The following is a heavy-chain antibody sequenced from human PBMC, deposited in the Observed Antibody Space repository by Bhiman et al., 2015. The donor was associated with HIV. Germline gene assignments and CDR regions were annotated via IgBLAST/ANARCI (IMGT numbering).Heavy chain of an antibody. Sequence: EVQLVESGGGLVQPGGSLRLSCAASGFTFADYTMHWVRQAPGKGLEWVSGISWNGGSIGYADSVKGRFTISRDNAKNSLYLQMSGLRAEDTALYYCSRDLYSHTYGAWGGXYWGQGTLVTVSS. CDR3: SRDLYSHTYGAWGGXY. J-gene: IGHJ4*02. V-gene: IGHV3-9*01. CDR2: ISWNGGSI. CDR1: GFTFADYT. D-gene: IGHD5-18*01.